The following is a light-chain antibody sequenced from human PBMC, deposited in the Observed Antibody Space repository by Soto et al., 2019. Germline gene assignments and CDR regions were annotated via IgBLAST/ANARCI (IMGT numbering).Light chain of an antibody. CDR2: DVS. J-gene: IGLJ1*01. CDR3: SSYTSSSTRV. V-gene: IGLV2-14*01. Sequence: QSALTQPASVSGSPGQSITISCTGTRSDVGAYNYVSWYQQHPGKAPKLMIYDVSNRPSGVSNRFSGSKSGNTASLTISGLQAEDEADYYCSSYTSSSTRVFGTGTKLTVL. CDR1: RSDVGAYNY.